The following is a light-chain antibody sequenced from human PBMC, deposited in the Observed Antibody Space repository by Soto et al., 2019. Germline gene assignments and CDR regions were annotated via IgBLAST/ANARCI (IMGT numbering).Light chain of an antibody. CDR1: QSISNW. CDR2: KAS. J-gene: IGKJ1*01. Sequence: DIQMTQSPSTLSASVGDRVIITCRASQSISNWLAWYQQKPGKAPKLLIYKASSLESGVPSRFIGSGSGTEFTLTISSLHPDDFATYYCQQHNSYSGTFGQGTKVETK. V-gene: IGKV1-5*03. CDR3: QQHNSYSGT.